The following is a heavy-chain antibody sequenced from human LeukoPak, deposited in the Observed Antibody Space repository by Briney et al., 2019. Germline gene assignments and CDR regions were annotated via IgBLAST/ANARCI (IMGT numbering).Heavy chain of an antibody. CDR3: ARGTPGEQWLVQVPYYYYYYGMDV. V-gene: IGHV1-2*02. Sequence: GASVKVSCTASGYTFTGYYMHWVRQAPGQGLEWMGWINPNSGGTNYAQKFQGRVTMTRNTSISTAYMELSSLRSEDTAVYYCARGTPGEQWLVQVPYYYYYYGMDVWGQGTTVTVSS. D-gene: IGHD6-19*01. CDR2: INPNSGGT. J-gene: IGHJ6*02. CDR1: GYTFTGYY.